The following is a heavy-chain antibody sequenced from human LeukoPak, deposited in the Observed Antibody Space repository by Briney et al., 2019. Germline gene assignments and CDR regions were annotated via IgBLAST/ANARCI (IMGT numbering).Heavy chain of an antibody. CDR1: GGTFSSYA. V-gene: IGHV1-69*05. CDR3: ARAGRAPPYYYDSSGYYQFDY. J-gene: IGHJ4*02. Sequence: SVKVSCKASGGTFSSYAISWVRQAPGQGLEWMGGIIPIFGTANYAQKFQGRVTITTDESTSTAYMELSSLRSEDTAVYYCARAGRAPPYYYDSSGYYQFDYWGQGTLVTVSP. D-gene: IGHD3-22*01. CDR2: IIPIFGTA.